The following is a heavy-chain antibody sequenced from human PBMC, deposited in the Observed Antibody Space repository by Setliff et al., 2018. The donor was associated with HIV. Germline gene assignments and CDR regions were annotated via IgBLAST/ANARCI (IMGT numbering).Heavy chain of an antibody. CDR2: IGQDGSEK. D-gene: IGHD3-10*01. CDR1: RFDFNNYW. CDR3: ARKLRPGHGVDV. Sequence: AGGSLRLSCAASRFDFNNYWMCWVRQAPGKGLEWVANIGQDGSEKNYVDSVKGRFTISRDNAKNSMDLQMNSPRAEDTAIYYCARKLRPGHGVDVWGQGTTVTVSS. V-gene: IGHV3-7*01. J-gene: IGHJ6*02.